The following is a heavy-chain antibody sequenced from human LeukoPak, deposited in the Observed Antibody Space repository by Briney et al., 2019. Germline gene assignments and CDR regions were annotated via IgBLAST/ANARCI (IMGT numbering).Heavy chain of an antibody. CDR3: GRGSSGSSYVGGVDY. J-gene: IGHJ4*02. D-gene: IGHD2-15*01. CDR1: GFTFSSYA. Sequence: GGSLRLSCVASGFTFSSYAIHWVRQAPGKGLEWVAVISYDGSNTYYADSVKGRFTISRDNSKNTLYLQMNSLRAEDTAVYYCGRGSSGSSYVGGVDYWGQGTLVTVSS. V-gene: IGHV3-30*04. CDR2: ISYDGSNT.